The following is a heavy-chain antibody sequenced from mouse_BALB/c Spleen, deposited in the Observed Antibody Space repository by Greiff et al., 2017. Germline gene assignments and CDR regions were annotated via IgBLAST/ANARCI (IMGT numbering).Heavy chain of an antibody. CDR2: IYPGDGDT. J-gene: IGHJ2*01. CDR1: GYAFSSSW. Sequence: QVQLQQSGPELVKPGASVKISCKASGYAFSSSWMNWVKQRPGQGLEWIGRIYPGDGDTNYNGKFKGKATLTADKSSSTAYMQLSSLTSVDSAVYCCARGGSFDYWGQGTTLTVSS. CDR3: ARGGSFDY. V-gene: IGHV1-82*01.